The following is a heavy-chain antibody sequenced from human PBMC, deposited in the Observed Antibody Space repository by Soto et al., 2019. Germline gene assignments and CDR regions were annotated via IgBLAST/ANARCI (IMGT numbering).Heavy chain of an antibody. CDR2: IYYSGST. CDR3: ARLGIVGYCSGGSCYRGCDY. V-gene: IGHV4-59*08. CDR1: GGSISSYY. Sequence: SETLSLTCTVSGGSISSYYWSWIRQPPGKGLEWIGYIYYSGSTNYNPSLKSRITISVDTSKNQFSLKLSSVTAADTAVFYCARLGIVGYCSGGSCYRGCDYWGQGTLVTVSS. J-gene: IGHJ4*02. D-gene: IGHD2-15*01.